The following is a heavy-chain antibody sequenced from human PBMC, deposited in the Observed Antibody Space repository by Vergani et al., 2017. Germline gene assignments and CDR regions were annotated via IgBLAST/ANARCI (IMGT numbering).Heavy chain of an antibody. CDR1: GYPFTSYY. V-gene: IGHV1-46*01. Sequence: QVQLVQSGAEVKKPGASVKVSCKASGYPFTSYYMHGVRQAPGQGLEWMGIMNPRGGSTSDAQKFQGRVTMTRDTSTSTVYMERSGLRSEETAVYDGARGATINRRSLDYWGQGTLVTVSS. CDR3: ARGATINRRSLDY. D-gene: IGHD5-24*01. CDR2: MNPRGGST. J-gene: IGHJ4*02.